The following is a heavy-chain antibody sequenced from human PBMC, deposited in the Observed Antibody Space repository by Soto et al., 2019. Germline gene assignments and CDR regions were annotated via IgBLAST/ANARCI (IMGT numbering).Heavy chain of an antibody. D-gene: IGHD2-21*02. CDR2: INHSGTI. V-gene: IGHV4-34*01. Sequence: QVQLQQWGAGLLKPSETLSLTCAVYGGSFSGYYWTWIRQPPGKGLEWIGEINHSGTINFNPSLMSRLTISLDTSKKHFSLKLSSVTDADTAAYYCARADRTLVTSYSLDVWGQGTTVTVSS. CDR3: ARADRTLVTSYSLDV. J-gene: IGHJ6*02. CDR1: GGSFSGYY.